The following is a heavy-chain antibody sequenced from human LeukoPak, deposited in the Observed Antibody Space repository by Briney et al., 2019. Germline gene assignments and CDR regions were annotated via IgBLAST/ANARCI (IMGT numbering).Heavy chain of an antibody. Sequence: PGRSLRLSCAASGFTFSSYAMHWVRQAPGKGLEWVAVISYDGSNKYYADSVKGRFTISRDNSKNTLYLQMNSLRAEDTAVYYCAKDYEAYCGGDCYSFFDCWGQGTLVTVSS. V-gene: IGHV3-30-3*01. CDR1: GFTFSSYA. CDR2: ISYDGSNK. CDR3: AKDYEAYCGGDCYSFFDC. J-gene: IGHJ4*02. D-gene: IGHD2-21*02.